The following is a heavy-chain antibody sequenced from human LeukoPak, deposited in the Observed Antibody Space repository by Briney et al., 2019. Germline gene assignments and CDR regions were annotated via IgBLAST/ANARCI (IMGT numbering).Heavy chain of an antibody. CDR1: GFTFSSYS. Sequence: GGSLRLSCAASGFTFSSYSMNWVRQAPGKGLEWVSSISSSSSYIYYADSVKGRFTISRDNAKNSLYLQMNSLRAEDMAVYYCARWRLGYCSSTSCAAGPDDYWGQGTLVTVSS. J-gene: IGHJ4*02. V-gene: IGHV3-21*01. CDR3: ARWRLGYCSSTSCAAGPDDY. D-gene: IGHD2-2*01. CDR2: ISSSSSYI.